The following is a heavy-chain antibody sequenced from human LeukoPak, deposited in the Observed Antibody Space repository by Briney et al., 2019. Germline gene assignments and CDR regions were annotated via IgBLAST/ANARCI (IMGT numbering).Heavy chain of an antibody. J-gene: IGHJ4*02. Sequence: QPGGSLRLSCAASGFAFSSYAMSWVRQAPGKGLEWVSAISGSGGSTYYADSVKGRFTISRDSSKNTLHLQMNSLRAEDTAVYYCAKDFGDYYFDYWGQGTLVTVSS. CDR3: AKDFGDYYFDY. D-gene: IGHD4-17*01. V-gene: IGHV3-23*01. CDR2: ISGSGGST. CDR1: GFAFSSYA.